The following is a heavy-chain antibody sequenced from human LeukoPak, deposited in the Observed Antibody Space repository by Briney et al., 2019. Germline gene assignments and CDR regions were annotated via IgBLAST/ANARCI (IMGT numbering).Heavy chain of an antibody. J-gene: IGHJ4*02. V-gene: IGHV3-64D*09. CDR1: GFTFSSYA. D-gene: IGHD5-24*01. CDR2: ISSNGGST. CDR3: ARGDYGDGYAI. Sequence: GGSLRLSCSASGFTFSSYAMHWVRQAPGKGLEYVSAISSNGGSTYYADSVKGRFTISRDNSKNTLYLQMSSLRAEDTAVYYCARGDYGDGYAIWGQGTLVTVSS.